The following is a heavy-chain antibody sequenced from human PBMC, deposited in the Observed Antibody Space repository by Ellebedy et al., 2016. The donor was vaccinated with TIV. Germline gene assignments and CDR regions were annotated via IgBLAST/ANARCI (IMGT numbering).Heavy chain of an antibody. Sequence: ASVKVSXKASSYTFTSYGISWVRQAHGQGLEWMGWISVYNGNTNYAQKLHGRVTMTTDTSTSTAYMELRSLRSDDTAMYYCARDREELDFDYWGQGTLVTVSS. CDR3: ARDREELDFDY. J-gene: IGHJ4*02. CDR1: SYTFTSYG. V-gene: IGHV1-18*01. CDR2: ISVYNGNT. D-gene: IGHD3-10*01.